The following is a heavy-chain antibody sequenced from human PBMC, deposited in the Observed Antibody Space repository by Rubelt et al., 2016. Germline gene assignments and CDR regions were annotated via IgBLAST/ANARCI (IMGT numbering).Heavy chain of an antibody. CDR3: ARGDGHTPTFDY. J-gene: IGHJ4*02. D-gene: IGHD5-24*01. Sequence: QVQLVESGGGLVKPGGSLRLSCAASGFTFSDYYMSWIRQAPGMGLEWVAYISDSGTYTKYADSVKGRFAISRDNVKNTQYLQMSGLRAEETAVYYCARGDGHTPTFDYWGQGTLVTVSS. CDR2: ISDSGTYT. CDR1: GFTFSDYY. V-gene: IGHV3-11*05.